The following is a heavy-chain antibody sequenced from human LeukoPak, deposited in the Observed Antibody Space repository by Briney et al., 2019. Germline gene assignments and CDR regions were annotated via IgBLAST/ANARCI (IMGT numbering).Heavy chain of an antibody. CDR3: ARGFRDGSGVEEY. J-gene: IGHJ4*02. D-gene: IGHD3-10*01. V-gene: IGHV3-30*04. CDR2: ISYDGSNK. Sequence: GGSLRLSCAASGFTFSSYAMHWVRQAPGKGLEWVAVISYDGSNKYYADSVKGRFTISRDNSKNTLYLQMNSLRAEDTAVYYCARGFRDGSGVEEYWGQGTLVTVSS. CDR1: GFTFSSYA.